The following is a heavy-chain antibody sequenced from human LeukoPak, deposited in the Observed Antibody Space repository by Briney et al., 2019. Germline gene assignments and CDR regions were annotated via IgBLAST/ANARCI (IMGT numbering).Heavy chain of an antibody. Sequence: PGGSLRLSCAASGFTFSTYGMHWVRQVPGKGLEWVAVISSDGSNKYYADSVKGRFTISRDNSKNTLYLQMNSLKPDDTAVYYCARGSSNSRTIHGYWGQGTLVTVSS. CDR2: ISSDGSNK. V-gene: IGHV3-30*03. J-gene: IGHJ4*02. CDR3: ARGSSNSRTIHGY. CDR1: GFTFSTYG. D-gene: IGHD2-2*01.